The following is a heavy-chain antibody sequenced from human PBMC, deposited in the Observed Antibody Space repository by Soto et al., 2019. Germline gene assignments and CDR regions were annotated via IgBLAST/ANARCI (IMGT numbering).Heavy chain of an antibody. CDR1: GYSFTAYL. CDR3: TRRASSSFYHPDV. V-gene: IGHV5-10-1*01. J-gene: IGHJ4*02. Sequence: GESLKISFQASGYSFTAYLITWVRQMPGKGLEWMATIDPSDSYVDYSPSFRGHVTFSVDRSITTVYLQWNSLKASDSAMYFCTRRASSSFYHPDVWGQGALVTVSS. CDR2: IDPSDSYV. D-gene: IGHD2-2*01.